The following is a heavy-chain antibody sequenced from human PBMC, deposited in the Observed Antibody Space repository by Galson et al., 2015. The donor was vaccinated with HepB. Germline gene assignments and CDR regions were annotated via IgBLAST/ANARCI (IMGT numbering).Heavy chain of an antibody. CDR3: VRRPNYYDSGGYWGEVDY. Sequence: PALVKPTQPLTLTCTFSVFSLSTSGVGVGWIRQPPGKALEWLAVIYWDDDKRYSPSLKSRLTITKDTSKNQVVLTMTNMDPVDTATYYCVRRPNYYDSGGYWGEVDYWGQGTLVTVSS. CDR1: VFSLSTSGVG. CDR2: IYWDDDK. V-gene: IGHV2-5*02. D-gene: IGHD3-22*01. J-gene: IGHJ4*02.